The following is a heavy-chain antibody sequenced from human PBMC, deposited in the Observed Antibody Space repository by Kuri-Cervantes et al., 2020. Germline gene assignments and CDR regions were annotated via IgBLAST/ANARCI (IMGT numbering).Heavy chain of an antibody. V-gene: IGHV3-74*01. Sequence: GGSRRLSCAASGFTFSSYWMHWVRQAPGKGRVWVSRINSDGSSTSYADSVKGRFTISRDNAKTTLYLQMNSLRAEETAVYYCAYGSGSYYGYWGQGTLVTVSS. D-gene: IGHD3-10*01. CDR1: GFTFSSYW. CDR3: AYGSGSYYGY. CDR2: INSDGSST. J-gene: IGHJ4*02.